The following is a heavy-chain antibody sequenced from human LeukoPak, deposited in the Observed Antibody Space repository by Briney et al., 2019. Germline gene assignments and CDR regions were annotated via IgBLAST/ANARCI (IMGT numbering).Heavy chain of an antibody. CDR3: AKQSAFVEMATIGSFDY. CDR2: ISGSGGST. Sequence: GGTLRLSCAASGFTFSSYGMSWVRQAPGKGLEWVSAISGSGGSTYYADSVKGRFTISRDNSKNTLYLQMNSLRAEDTAVYYCAKQSAFVEMATIGSFDYWGQGTLVTVSS. D-gene: IGHD5-24*01. V-gene: IGHV3-23*01. J-gene: IGHJ4*02. CDR1: GFTFSSYG.